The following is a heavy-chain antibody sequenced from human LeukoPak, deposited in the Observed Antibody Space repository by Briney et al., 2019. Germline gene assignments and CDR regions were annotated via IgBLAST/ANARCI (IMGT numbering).Heavy chain of an antibody. CDR2: IYYSGST. CDR1: GGSFSGYY. J-gene: IGHJ4*02. D-gene: IGHD3-3*01. V-gene: IGHV4-30-4*08. CDR3: ARGVYDFWSGPAKYYFDY. Sequence: SETLSLTCAVYGGSFSGYYWSWIRQPPGKGLEWIGYIYYSGSTYYNPSLKSRVTISVDTSKNQFSLKLSSVTAADTAVYYCARGVYDFWSGPAKYYFDYWGQGTLVTVSS.